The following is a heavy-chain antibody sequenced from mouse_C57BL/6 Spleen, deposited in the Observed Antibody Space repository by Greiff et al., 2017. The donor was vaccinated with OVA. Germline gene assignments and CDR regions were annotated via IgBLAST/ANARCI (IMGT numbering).Heavy chain of an antibody. V-gene: IGHV3-6*01. J-gene: IGHJ4*01. Sequence: VQLKESGPGLVKPSQSLSLTCSVTGYSITSGYYWNWIRQFPGNKLEWRGYISYDGSNNYNPSLKNRISITRDTSKNQFFLKLNSVTTEDTATYYCARGTGTGAMDYWGQGTSVTVSS. D-gene: IGHD4-1*01. CDR2: ISYDGSN. CDR1: GYSITSGYY. CDR3: ARGTGTGAMDY.